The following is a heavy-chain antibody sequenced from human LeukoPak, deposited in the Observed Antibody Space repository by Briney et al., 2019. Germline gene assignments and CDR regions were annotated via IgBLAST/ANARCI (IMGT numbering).Heavy chain of an antibody. Sequence: SETLSLTCTVSGVSISSGGYYWSWIRQHPGKGLEWIGYISYSGSTYYSPSLQSRVTISIGTSKNQFSLQLSSVSAADTAVYYCARLYCSTTRCYVGNNWFGPWGQGTLVTVSS. J-gene: IGHJ5*02. CDR1: GVSISSGGYY. V-gene: IGHV4-31*03. CDR2: ISYSGST. CDR3: ARLYCSTTRCYVGNNWFGP. D-gene: IGHD2-2*01.